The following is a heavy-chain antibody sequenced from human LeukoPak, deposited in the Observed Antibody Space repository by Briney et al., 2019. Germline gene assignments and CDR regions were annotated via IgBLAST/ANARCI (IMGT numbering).Heavy chain of an antibody. J-gene: IGHJ5*02. CDR2: ISGSGGST. CDR1: GSTFSSYA. V-gene: IGHV3-23*01. CDR3: ATVTMVRGAIPPRFDP. Sequence: AGGSLRLSCAASGSTFSSYAMSWVRQAPGKGLEWVSAISGSGGSTYYADSVKGRFTISRDNSKNTLYLQMNSLRAEDTAVYYCATVTMVRGAIPPRFDPWGQGTLVTVSS. D-gene: IGHD3-10*01.